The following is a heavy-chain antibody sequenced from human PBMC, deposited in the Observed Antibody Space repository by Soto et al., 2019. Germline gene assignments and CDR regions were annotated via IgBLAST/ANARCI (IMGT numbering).Heavy chain of an antibody. J-gene: IGHJ5*02. D-gene: IGHD2-8*01. V-gene: IGHV4-30-2*01. CDR2: MYHSGNS. CDR1: GASISSGGCS. CDR3: ARFCPNQQGDSWFDP. Sequence: PSETLSLTCAVTGASISSGGCSWSWIRQPPGKGLEWIGYMYHSGNSYYNPSLKSRVSLLVDKSNNQFSLKLTSVTAADSALYFCARFCPNQQGDSWFDPWGQGTLVTVSS.